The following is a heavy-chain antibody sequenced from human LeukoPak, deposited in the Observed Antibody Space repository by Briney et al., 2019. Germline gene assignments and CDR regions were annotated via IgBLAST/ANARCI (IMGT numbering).Heavy chain of an antibody. CDR1: GGSISSYY. J-gene: IGHJ4*02. D-gene: IGHD6-19*01. V-gene: IGHV3-11*05. CDR3: AKDIWVAGTSYFDY. CDR2: ISASGTLT. Sequence: LSLTCTVSGGSISSYYWSWLRQPPGKGLEWISYISASGTLTHYTDSVEGRFTISRDNAKNSLYLQMNSLRAEDTALYYCAKDIWVAGTSYFDYWGQGTLVTVSS.